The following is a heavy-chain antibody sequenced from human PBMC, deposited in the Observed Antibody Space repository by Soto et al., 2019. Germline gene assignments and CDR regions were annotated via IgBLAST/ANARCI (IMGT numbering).Heavy chain of an antibody. Sequence: DVQLVESGGGLIQPGESLRLSCVAFGLTVSGTKYVAWVRQAPGKGLEWVAALYDVFGSVYADSVKGRFTTSSDRSTSTVYLQMNNLRPDDTAVYHCASWREREHAFDVWGQGTAVIVPP. D-gene: IGHD1-1*01. J-gene: IGHJ3*01. CDR3: ASWREREHAFDV. CDR1: GLTVSGTKY. CDR2: LYDVFGS. V-gene: IGHV3-53*01.